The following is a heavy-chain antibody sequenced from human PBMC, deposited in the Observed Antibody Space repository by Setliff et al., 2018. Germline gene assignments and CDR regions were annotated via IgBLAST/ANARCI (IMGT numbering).Heavy chain of an antibody. V-gene: IGHV3-11*04. CDR2: MSAWGTTI. D-gene: IGHD6-13*01. CDR1: GFTIADHF. CDR3: ARDNWAAAGIFDY. J-gene: IGHJ4*02. Sequence: GGSLRLSCAASGFTIADHFMTWIRRAPGKGLEWVSYMSAWGTTIYYADSVKGRFTISRDNAKNLLYLQMNSLRAEDTAVYYCARDNWAAAGIFDYWGQGTLVTVSS.